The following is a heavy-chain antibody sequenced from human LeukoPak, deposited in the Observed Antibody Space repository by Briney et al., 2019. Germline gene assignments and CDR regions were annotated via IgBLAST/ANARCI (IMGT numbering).Heavy chain of an antibody. CDR3: ARSIVGATLALYYFDY. D-gene: IGHD1-26*01. J-gene: IGHJ4*02. Sequence: GASVKVSCKASGGTFSSYAISWVRQAPGQGLEWMGGIIPIFGTANYAQKFQGRVTITTDESTSTAYMELSSLRSEDTAVYYCARSIVGATLALYYFDYWGQGTLVTVSS. V-gene: IGHV1-69*05. CDR1: GGTFSSYA. CDR2: IIPIFGTA.